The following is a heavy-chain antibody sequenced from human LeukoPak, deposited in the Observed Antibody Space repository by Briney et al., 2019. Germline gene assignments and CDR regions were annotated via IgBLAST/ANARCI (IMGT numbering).Heavy chain of an antibody. CDR3: ARLASGSYGPLTPFDY. CDR1: GGSISSSDYY. V-gene: IGHV4-39*01. J-gene: IGHJ4*02. Sequence: SETLSLTCTVSGGSISSSDYYWGWIRQPPGKGLEWIGSIYYSGNTYYNPSLKSRITISVDTSKNQFSLKLNSVTAADTAVYYSARLASGSYGPLTPFDYWGQGTLVTVSS. CDR2: IYYSGNT. D-gene: IGHD1-26*01.